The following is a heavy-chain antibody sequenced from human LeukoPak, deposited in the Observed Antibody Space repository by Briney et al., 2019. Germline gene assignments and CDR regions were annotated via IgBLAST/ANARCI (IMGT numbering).Heavy chain of an antibody. V-gene: IGHV5-51*01. D-gene: IGHD3-16*01. CDR1: EYRFTNYW. J-gene: IGHJ5*02. Sequence: PGESLKISCKGSEYRFTNYWIAWVRQMPGRGLEWMGIVYPFDADTRYSPSFEGQVTISADKSINTAYLQWSSLKASDTAIYYCSTLDVKDNWFDPWGQGTLVTVSS. CDR2: VYPFDADT. CDR3: STLDVKDNWFDP.